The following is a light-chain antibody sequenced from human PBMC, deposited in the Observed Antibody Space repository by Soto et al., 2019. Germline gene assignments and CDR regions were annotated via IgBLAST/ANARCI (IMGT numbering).Light chain of an antibody. CDR1: SSDVGGYNY. J-gene: IGLJ1*01. Sequence: QSALTQPASVSGSPGQSITISCTGTSSDVGGYNYVSWFQHHPGKAPKLIIYEVSYRPSGVSNRFSGSKSGDTASLTISGLQAEDEADYYCSLFTNTITRYAFGTGTKV. V-gene: IGLV2-14*01. CDR2: EVS. CDR3: SLFTNTITRYA.